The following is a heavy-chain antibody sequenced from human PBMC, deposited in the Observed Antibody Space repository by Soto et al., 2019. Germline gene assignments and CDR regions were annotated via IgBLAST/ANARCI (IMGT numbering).Heavy chain of an antibody. D-gene: IGHD6-13*01. CDR3: ARDVKRYSSPTGPLEY. J-gene: IGHJ4*02. CDR2: IYYSGNT. V-gene: IGHV4-30-4*01. CDR1: GGSISSGDYY. Sequence: SETLSLTCTVSGGSISSGDYYWSWIRQPPGKGLEWIGYIYYSGNTYYNPSLKRRVSISVDTSKYQFSLQLSSVTVADTAVYYCARDVKRYSSPTGPLEYWXLGTLVTVSS.